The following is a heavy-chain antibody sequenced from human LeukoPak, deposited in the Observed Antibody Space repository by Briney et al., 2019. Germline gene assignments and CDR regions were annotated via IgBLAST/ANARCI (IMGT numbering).Heavy chain of an antibody. CDR1: GGSISSYY. V-gene: IGHV4-59*01. CDR2: IYYSGYT. D-gene: IGHD3-10*01. Sequence: MPSETLSLTCTVSGGSISSYYWSWIRQPPGKGLEWIGCIYYSGYTNYKSSLKSRVTISVDTSKNQFSLKLSSGTAADTAVYYCARTTMVRGTYYMDVWGKGTTVTVSS. CDR3: ARTTMVRGTYYMDV. J-gene: IGHJ6*03.